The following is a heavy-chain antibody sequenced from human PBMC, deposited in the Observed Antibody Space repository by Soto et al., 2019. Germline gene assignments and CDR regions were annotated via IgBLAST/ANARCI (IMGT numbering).Heavy chain of an antibody. CDR1: GGSISSYF. D-gene: IGHD6-13*01. CDR2: IHKSGST. J-gene: IGHJ3*02. V-gene: IGHV4-59*08. CDR3: ARRSNSWYACDI. Sequence: PSETLSLTCTVSGGSISSYFWSWIRQHPGKELKRIGEIHKSGSTDYNPSLKSRFTISADTSKNQFSLRLSSVTAADTAVYYCARRSNSWYACDIWGQGTMVTVSS.